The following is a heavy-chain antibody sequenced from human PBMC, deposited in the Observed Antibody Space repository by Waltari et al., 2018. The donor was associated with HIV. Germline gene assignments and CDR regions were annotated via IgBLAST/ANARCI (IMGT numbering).Heavy chain of an antibody. J-gene: IGHJ4*02. CDR1: GFSFRSHG. V-gene: IGHV3-30*18. Sequence: QVQMVESGGGVVQPGRYLRLSGAAFGFSFRSHGMHWVRQSPGKGLEWVALVSDDGTKRFYAESVKGRFIISRDNSKKTIDLQMNSLRPDDTGVYFCAKDSSRVLWFGESLASWGQGTLIRVS. CDR3: AKDSSRVLWFGESLAS. CDR2: VSDDGTKR. D-gene: IGHD3-10*01.